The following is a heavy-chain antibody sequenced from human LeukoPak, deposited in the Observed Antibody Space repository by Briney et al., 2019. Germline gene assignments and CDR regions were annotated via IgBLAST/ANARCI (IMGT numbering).Heavy chain of an antibody. V-gene: IGHV3-21*05. CDR3: AREYDSRARFDS. D-gene: IGHD6-13*01. CDR2: IWSSGDYI. CDR1: GDSFSRHT. Sequence: PGGSLRLSCAGSGDSFSRHTMNWVRRAPGKGLDGISYIWSSGDYIYYADSVKGRFTISRDNSRTSLYLQMNSLRVEDTAIYYCAREYDSRARFDSWGQGTLVTVSS. J-gene: IGHJ4*02.